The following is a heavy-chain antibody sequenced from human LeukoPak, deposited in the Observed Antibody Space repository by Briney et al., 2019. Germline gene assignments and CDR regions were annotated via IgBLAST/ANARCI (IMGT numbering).Heavy chain of an antibody. CDR2: IYSGGST. V-gene: IGHV3-53*01. J-gene: IGHJ4*02. CDR3: ANPHGSSSSYYFDY. CDR1: GFTVSSNY. Sequence: SGGSLRLSCAASGFTVSSNYMSWVRQAPGKGLEWVSVIYSGGSTYYADSVKGRFTISRDNSKNTLYLQMNSLRAEDTAVYYCANPHGSSSSYYFDYWGQGTLVTVSS. D-gene: IGHD6-13*01.